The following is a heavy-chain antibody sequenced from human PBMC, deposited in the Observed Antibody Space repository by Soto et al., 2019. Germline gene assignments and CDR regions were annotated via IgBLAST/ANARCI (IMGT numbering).Heavy chain of an antibody. Sequence: EVQVLESGGGLVQPGGSLRLSCAASGFTFSSYAMTWVREAPGKGLEWVSSIYSNGGSTYYADSVKGQFTISRDNSKNTLFLQMNSLRAEDTALFYCARGINGMDVWGQGTTVTVS. CDR1: GFTFSSYA. CDR2: IYSNGGST. V-gene: IGHV3-23*05. J-gene: IGHJ6*02. CDR3: ARGINGMDV.